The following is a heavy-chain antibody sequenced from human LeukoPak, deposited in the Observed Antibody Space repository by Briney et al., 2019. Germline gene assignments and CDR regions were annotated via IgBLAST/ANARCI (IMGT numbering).Heavy chain of an antibody. J-gene: IGHJ4*02. CDR3: ARESITIFGVVTPPDY. V-gene: IGHV4-30-2*01. D-gene: IGHD3-3*01. Sequence: SETLSLTCAVSGGSISSGGYSWSWIRQPPGKGLEWIGYIYHSGSTYYNPSLKSRVTISVDRSKNQFSLKLSSVTASDTAVYYCARESITIFGVVTPPDYWGQGTLVTVSS. CDR1: GGSISSGGYS. CDR2: IYHSGST.